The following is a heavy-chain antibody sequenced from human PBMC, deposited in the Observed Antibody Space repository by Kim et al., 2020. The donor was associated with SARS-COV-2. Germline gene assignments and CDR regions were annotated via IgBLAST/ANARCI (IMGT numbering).Heavy chain of an antibody. CDR2: ISGSGGST. CDR1: GFTFSSYA. D-gene: IGHD6-19*01. CDR3: AKDPDYSSGWYFGSNWFDP. J-gene: IGHJ5*02. Sequence: GGSLRLSCAASGFTFSSYAMSWVRQAPGKGLEWVSAISGSGGSTYYADSVKGRFTISRDNSKNTLYLQMNSLRAEDTAVYYCAKDPDYSSGWYFGSNWFDPWGQGTLVTVSS. V-gene: IGHV3-23*01.